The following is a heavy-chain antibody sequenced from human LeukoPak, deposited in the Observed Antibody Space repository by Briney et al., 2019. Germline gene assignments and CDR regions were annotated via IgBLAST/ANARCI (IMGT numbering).Heavy chain of an antibody. J-gene: IGHJ6*02. V-gene: IGHV3-30*04. D-gene: IGHD3-22*01. Sequence: GGSLRPSCAASGFTFSSYTMHWVRQAPGKGLQWVAVMSYDGSNKHYADSVKGRFTISRDNSKNTLYLQGDSLRAEDTAVYYCAREFGYYDTSGYFYPGGMDVWGQGTTVTVSS. CDR3: AREFGYYDTSGYFYPGGMDV. CDR2: MSYDGSNK. CDR1: GFTFSSYT.